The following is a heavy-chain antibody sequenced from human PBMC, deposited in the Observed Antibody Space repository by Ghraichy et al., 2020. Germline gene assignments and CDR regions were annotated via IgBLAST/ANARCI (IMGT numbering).Heavy chain of an antibody. D-gene: IGHD1-1*01. CDR1: GFSFSSFC. CDR3: ARPRQPSYYYAMDV. V-gene: IGHV3-7*01. CDR2: IRQDGNEN. J-gene: IGHJ6*02. Sequence: GGSLRLSCAASGFSFSSFCMTWVRQAPGKGLEWVANIRQDGNENYYVDSVKGRFTISRDNAKNSLYLQMNSLRAEDTAVYYCARPRQPSYYYAMDVWGQGTTVTVSS.